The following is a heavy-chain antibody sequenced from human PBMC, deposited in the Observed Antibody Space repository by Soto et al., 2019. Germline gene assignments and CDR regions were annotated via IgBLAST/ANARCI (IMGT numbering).Heavy chain of an antibody. CDR1: RFTFSTYE. J-gene: IGHJ4*02. D-gene: IGHD2-2*01. CDR2: ISSSGYTV. V-gene: IGHV3-48*03. CDR3: VRYCSTTLCNGVATRTFDY. Sequence: GGSLRLSCAASRFTFSTYEMNWVRQAPGKGLEGVPYISSSGYTVYYADPVKGRFTSARDNTRNSLYLQMNSLRDEDTALYYCVRYCSTTLCNGVATRTFDYWGQGTLVTVSS.